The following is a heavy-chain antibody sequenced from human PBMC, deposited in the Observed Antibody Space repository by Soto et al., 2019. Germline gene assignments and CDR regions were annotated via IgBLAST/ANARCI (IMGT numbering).Heavy chain of an antibody. D-gene: IGHD3-3*01. J-gene: IGHJ6*02. V-gene: IGHV2-26*01. CDR2: IFSNDEK. CDR1: GFSLSNARMG. CDR3: ARIVTIFGVVPSHGMDV. Sequence: SGPELGNPTETLTLNCTVSGFSLSNARMGVSWIRQPPGKALEWLAHIFSNDEKSYSTSLKSRLTISKDTSKSQVVLTMTNMDPVDTATYYCARIVTIFGVVPSHGMDVWGQGTTVTVSS.